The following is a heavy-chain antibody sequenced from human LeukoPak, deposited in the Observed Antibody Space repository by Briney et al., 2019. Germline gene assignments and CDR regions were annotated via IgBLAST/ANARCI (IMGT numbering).Heavy chain of an antibody. CDR1: GFTFSSYD. CDR2: IGTAGDT. D-gene: IGHD6-19*01. Sequence: GGSLRLSCAASGFTFSSYDMHWVRQPTGKGLEWVSSIGTAGDTYYPGSVKGRFTISRENAKDSLYLQMNSLRAGDTAVYYCARSLLAGTRGAFDIWGQGTMVTVSS. V-gene: IGHV3-13*04. CDR3: ARSLLAGTRGAFDI. J-gene: IGHJ3*02.